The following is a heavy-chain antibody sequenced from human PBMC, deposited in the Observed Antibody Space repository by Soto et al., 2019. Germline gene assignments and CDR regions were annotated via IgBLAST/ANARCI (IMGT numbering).Heavy chain of an antibody. Sequence: EVQLVESGGGLVQPGGSLRLSCAASGLTVSSSYMSWVRQAPGKGLEWVSLIYSAGGTHYADSVKGRFTISRDNSKNTLYLQMNSLRAEDTAVYYCTRGYCSSTNCYANWFDPWGQRTLVTVSS. V-gene: IGHV3-66*01. D-gene: IGHD2-2*01. J-gene: IGHJ5*02. CDR1: GLTVSSSY. CDR3: TRGYCSSTNCYANWFDP. CDR2: IYSAGGT.